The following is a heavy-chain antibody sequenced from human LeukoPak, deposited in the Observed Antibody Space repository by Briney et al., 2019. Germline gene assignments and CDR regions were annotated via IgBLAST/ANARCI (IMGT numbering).Heavy chain of an antibody. CDR1: GFSFSSYA. Sequence: GGSLRLSCAASGFSFSSYAMSWVRQAPGKGLEWVSGINGRGDSTVYADSVKGRFTISRDNSKNTLYLQMNSLRAEDTAVYYCARGYCSSTSCYAGDYWGQGTLVTVSS. CDR2: INGRGDST. V-gene: IGHV3-23*01. J-gene: IGHJ4*02. D-gene: IGHD2-2*01. CDR3: ARGYCSSTSCYAGDY.